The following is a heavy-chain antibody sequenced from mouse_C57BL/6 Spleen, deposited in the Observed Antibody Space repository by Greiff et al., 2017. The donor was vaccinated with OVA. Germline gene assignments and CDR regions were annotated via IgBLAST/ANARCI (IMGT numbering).Heavy chain of an antibody. CDR1: GYTFTSYW. CDR3: AREGLLRDYFDY. Sequence: QVQLQQSGTELVKPGASVKLSCKASGYTFTSYWMHWVKQRPGQGLEWIGNINPSNGGTNYNEKFKSKATLTVDKSSSTAYMQLSSLTSEDSAVYYCAREGLLRDYFDYWGQGTTLTVSS. CDR2: INPSNGGT. D-gene: IGHD1-1*01. J-gene: IGHJ2*01. V-gene: IGHV1-53*01.